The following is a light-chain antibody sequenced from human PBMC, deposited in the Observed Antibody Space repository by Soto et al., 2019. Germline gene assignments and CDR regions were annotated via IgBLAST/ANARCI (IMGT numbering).Light chain of an antibody. CDR2: GAS. CDR1: QSVSNN. J-gene: IGKJ4*01. V-gene: IGKV3-15*01. CDR3: QQFNDWPPLT. Sequence: EIVMTQSPDTLSVSPGETATLSCRASQSVSNNLAWYQQKPGQAPRLLIYGASTRATGIPARFSGSGSGTEFTLTITSLQSEDFAVYYCQQFNDWPPLTFGGGTKVEIK.